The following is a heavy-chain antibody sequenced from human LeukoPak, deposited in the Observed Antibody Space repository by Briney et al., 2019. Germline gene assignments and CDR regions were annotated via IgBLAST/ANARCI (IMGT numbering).Heavy chain of an antibody. Sequence: GGSLRLSCAASGFTFPNYAMSWVRQAPGKGLEWVSVISSSGDSTYYADSVKGRFTISRDNAKNSLYLQMNSLRADDTALYYCAKEKTRTGFDYWGQGTLVTVSS. CDR1: GFTFPNYA. J-gene: IGHJ4*02. CDR2: ISSSGDST. D-gene: IGHD3-10*01. V-gene: IGHV3-23*01. CDR3: AKEKTRTGFDY.